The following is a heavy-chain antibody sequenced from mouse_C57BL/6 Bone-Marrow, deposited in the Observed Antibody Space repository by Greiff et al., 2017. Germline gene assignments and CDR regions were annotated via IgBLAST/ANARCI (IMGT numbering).Heavy chain of an antibody. CDR3: ARSRDYGYDAFAY. CDR2: INPNNGGT. J-gene: IGHJ3*01. V-gene: IGHV1-22*01. Sequence: VQLQQSGPELVKPGASVKMFCKASGYTFTDYNMHWVKQSHGKSLEWIGYINPNNGGTSYNQKFKGKATLTVNKSSSTAYMELRSLTSEDSAVYYCARSRDYGYDAFAYWGQGTLVTVSA. D-gene: IGHD2-2*01. CDR1: GYTFTDYN.